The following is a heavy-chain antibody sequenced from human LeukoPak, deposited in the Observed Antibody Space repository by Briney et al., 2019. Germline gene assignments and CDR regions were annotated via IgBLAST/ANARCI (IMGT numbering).Heavy chain of an antibody. Sequence: GSLRLSCAASGFTFSMYWMTWVRQPPGKGLEWIGEINHSGSTIYNPSLKSRVTISVDTAKNQFSLKLSSVTAADTAVYYCARQAMSHPTFDYWGQGTLVTVSS. CDR2: INHSGST. J-gene: IGHJ4*02. CDR1: GFTFSMYW. V-gene: IGHV4-34*01. D-gene: IGHD5-12*01. CDR3: ARQAMSHPTFDY.